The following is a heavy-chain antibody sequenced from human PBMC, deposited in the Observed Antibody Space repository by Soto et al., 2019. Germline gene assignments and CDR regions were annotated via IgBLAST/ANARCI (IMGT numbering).Heavy chain of an antibody. CDR2: INTGGINT. CDR1: GFTFSNYW. CDR3: SNYSTPPSYYFLS. Sequence: GALRRSCAASGFTFSNYWMHWVRQAPGEGLVWVSRINTGGINTNYADSVKGRFTISRDNAKNTLYLQMNSLRAEDTAVYYCSNYSTPPSYYFLSRGQAALITV. V-gene: IGHV3-74*01. D-gene: IGHD2-2*01. J-gene: IGHJ4*02.